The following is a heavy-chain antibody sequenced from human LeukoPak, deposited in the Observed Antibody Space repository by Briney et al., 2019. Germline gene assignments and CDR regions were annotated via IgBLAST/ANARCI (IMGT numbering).Heavy chain of an antibody. CDR2: LRGPEGSP. D-gene: IGHD3-9*01. CDR3: AKVPTYLNILTGFPCDV. J-gene: IGHJ3*01. Sequence: PGGSLRLSCAGSGFALSSYTMSWVRQAPGKGLEWVSSLRGPEGSPFYADSVKGRFTISRDNAKNTLYLQMNSLSAEDTALYYCAKVPTYLNILTGFPCDVWGQGTMVTVSS. CDR1: GFALSSYT. V-gene: IGHV3-23*01.